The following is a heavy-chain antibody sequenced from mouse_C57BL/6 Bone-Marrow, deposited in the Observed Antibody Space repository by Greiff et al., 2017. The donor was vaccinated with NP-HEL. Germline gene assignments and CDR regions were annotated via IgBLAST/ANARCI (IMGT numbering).Heavy chain of an antibody. CDR3: ASSYGNYEAY. V-gene: IGHV3-6*01. J-gene: IGHJ3*01. D-gene: IGHD2-1*01. CDR2: ISYDGSN. CDR1: GYSITSGYY. Sequence: EVQLVESGPGLVKPSQSLSLTCSVTGYSITSGYYWNWIRQFPGNKLEWMGYISYDGSNNYNPSLKNRISITRDTSKNQFFLKLNSVTTEDTATYYCASSYGNYEAYWGQGTLVSVSA.